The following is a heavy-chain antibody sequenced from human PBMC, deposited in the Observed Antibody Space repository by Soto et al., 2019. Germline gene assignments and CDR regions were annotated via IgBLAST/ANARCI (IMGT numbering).Heavy chain of an antibody. CDR3: VKDDGGNPSPPPY. CDR2: ISGIGDRT. D-gene: IGHD2-15*01. CDR1: GLTISNYP. J-gene: IGHJ4*02. V-gene: IGHV3-23*01. Sequence: EVQLLDSGGGLVQPGGSLRLSCAASGLTISNYPISWVRQAPGKGLEWVSGISGIGDRTYYAGSVKGRFTISKDFSENSLSLHLDRLRVEDTAVYFCVKDDGGNPSPPPYWGQGTLVTVSS.